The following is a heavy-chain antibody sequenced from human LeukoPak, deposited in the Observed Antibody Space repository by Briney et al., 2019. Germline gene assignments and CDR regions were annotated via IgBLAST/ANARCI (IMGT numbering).Heavy chain of an antibody. CDR3: ARYWRSSGPYYFDY. D-gene: IGHD3-22*01. CDR1: GYTFTSYG. Sequence: ASVKVSCKASGYTFTSYGISWVRQAPGQGLEWMGWISAYNGNTNYAQKLQGRVTMTTDTSTSTAYMELRSLRSDDTAVYYCARYWRSSGPYYFDYWGQGTLVTVSS. J-gene: IGHJ4*02. V-gene: IGHV1-18*01. CDR2: ISAYNGNT.